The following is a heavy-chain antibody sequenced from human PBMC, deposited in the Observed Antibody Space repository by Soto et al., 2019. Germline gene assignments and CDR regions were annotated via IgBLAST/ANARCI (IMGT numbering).Heavy chain of an antibody. CDR1: GFTFISYS. V-gene: IGHV3-48*02. CDR2: ISSSSSTI. J-gene: IGHJ6*02. CDR3: ARVTAIAAAAAYYYYYALDV. D-gene: IGHD6-13*01. Sequence: EVQLVESGGGLVQPGGSMRLSCAASGFTFISYSMNWVRQAPGKGLEWISYISSSSSTIYYADSVKGRFTISRDNAKNSLLRQMNSLRDEDTAVYYCARVTAIAAAAAYYYYYALDVWGQGTTVAVSS.